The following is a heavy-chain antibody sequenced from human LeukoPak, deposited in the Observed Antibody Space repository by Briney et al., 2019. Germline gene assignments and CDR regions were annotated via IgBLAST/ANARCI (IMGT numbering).Heavy chain of an antibody. J-gene: IGHJ4*02. CDR2: MNPNSGNT. CDR3: AKDSYDFWSGYYSSGWD. CDR1: GYTFTSYD. V-gene: IGHV1-8*03. D-gene: IGHD3-3*01. Sequence: ASVKVSCKASGYTFTSYDINWVRQAIGQGLEWMGWMNPNSGNTGYAQKFQGRVTITRNTSISTAYMELSSLRAEDTAVYYCAKDSYDFWSGYYSSGWDWGQGTLVTVSS.